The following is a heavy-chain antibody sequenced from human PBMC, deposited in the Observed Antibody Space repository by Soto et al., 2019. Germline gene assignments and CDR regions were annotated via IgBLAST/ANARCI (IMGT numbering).Heavy chain of an antibody. V-gene: IGHV4-34*01. CDR3: ARGEYDGSGLYSWAPLGLDV. D-gene: IGHD3-22*01. Sequence: QVQLRQWGAGLLKPSETLRLTCAVFGVSFTDYYWSWIRQSPAKRPGWMGEVNHSASTDYNPSPRGRATILVDTFKKPFYLQLTSVTAADTAVYYCARGEYDGSGLYSWAPLGLDVWGPGTPVTVSS. J-gene: IGHJ6*02. CDR2: VNHSAST. CDR1: GVSFTDYY.